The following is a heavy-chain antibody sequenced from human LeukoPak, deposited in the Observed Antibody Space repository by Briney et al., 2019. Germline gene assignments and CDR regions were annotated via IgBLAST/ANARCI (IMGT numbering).Heavy chain of an antibody. Sequence: GESLKISCKGSGYSFTSYWIGWVRQMPGKGLEWMGIIYPGDSDTRYSPSFQGQVTISADKSISTAYLQWSSLKASDTAMYYCARRYFYCSGGSCPGTGWFDPWGQGTLVTVSS. CDR1: GYSFTSYW. D-gene: IGHD2-15*01. CDR3: ARRYFYCSGGSCPGTGWFDP. V-gene: IGHV5-51*01. J-gene: IGHJ5*02. CDR2: IYPGDSDT.